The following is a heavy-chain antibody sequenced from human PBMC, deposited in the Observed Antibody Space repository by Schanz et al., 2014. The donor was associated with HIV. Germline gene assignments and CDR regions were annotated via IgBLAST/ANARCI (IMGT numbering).Heavy chain of an antibody. J-gene: IGHJ4*02. CDR2: ISYDGTKK. Sequence: QVQLVESGGCVVQPWRSLRLSCTASGFTFSTFGMHWVRQVLGKGLECVAVISYDGTKKYYADSVKGRFTISRDNSKDTLFLQMNSLRAEDTAFYYCATAHYDSNIPYFWGLGTLVTVSS. V-gene: IGHV3-30*03. D-gene: IGHD3-22*01. CDR1: GFTFSTFG. CDR3: ATAHYDSNIPYF.